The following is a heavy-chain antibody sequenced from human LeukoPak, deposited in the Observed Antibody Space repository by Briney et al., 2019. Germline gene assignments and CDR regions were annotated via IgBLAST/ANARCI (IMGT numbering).Heavy chain of an antibody. CDR1: GYTFTSYY. Sequence: VASVKVSCKASGYTFTSYYMHWVRQVPGQGLEWMGIINPSGGSTSYAQKFQGRVTMTRDTSTSTVYMELSSLRSEDTAVYYCARSGTSYYFDYWGQGTLVTVSS. CDR2: INPSGGST. V-gene: IGHV1-46*01. D-gene: IGHD1-1*01. CDR3: ARSGTSYYFDY. J-gene: IGHJ4*02.